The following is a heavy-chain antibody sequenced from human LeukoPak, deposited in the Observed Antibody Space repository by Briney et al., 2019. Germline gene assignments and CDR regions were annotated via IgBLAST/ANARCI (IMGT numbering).Heavy chain of an antibody. D-gene: IGHD3-16*02. CDR3: ARGTYDYVWGSYRPRSSAIDY. Sequence: SETLSLTCAVYGGSFSGYYWSWIRQPPGKGLEWIGEINHSGSTNYNPSLKSRVTISVDTSKNRFSLKLSSVTAADTAVYYCARGTYDYVWGSYRPRSSAIDYWGQGTLVTVSS. J-gene: IGHJ4*02. V-gene: IGHV4-34*01. CDR1: GGSFSGYY. CDR2: INHSGST.